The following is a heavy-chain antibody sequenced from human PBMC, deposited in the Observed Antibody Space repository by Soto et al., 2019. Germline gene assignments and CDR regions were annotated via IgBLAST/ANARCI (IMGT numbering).Heavy chain of an antibody. J-gene: IGHJ3*02. CDR1: GGSISSSSYY. D-gene: IGHD4-17*01. CDR2: IYYSGST. V-gene: IGHV4-39*01. CDR3: ARRYGRAFDI. Sequence: SETLSLTCTVSGGSISSSSYYWGWIRQPPGKGLEWIGSIYYSGSTYYNPSLKSRVTISVDTSKNQSSLKLSSVTAADTAVYYCARRYGRAFDIWGQGTMVTVSS.